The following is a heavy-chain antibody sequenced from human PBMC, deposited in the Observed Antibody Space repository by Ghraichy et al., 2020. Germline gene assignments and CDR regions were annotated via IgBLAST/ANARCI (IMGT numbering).Heavy chain of an antibody. V-gene: IGHV3-21*01. Sequence: GGSLRLSCAASGFTFSSYSMNWVRQAPGKGLEWDSSISSSSSYIYYADSVKGRFTISRDNAKNSLYLQMNSLRAEDTAVYYCAREYSSGWYADYWGQGTLVTVSS. J-gene: IGHJ4*02. CDR3: AREYSSGWYADY. CDR2: ISSSSSYI. D-gene: IGHD6-19*01. CDR1: GFTFSSYS.